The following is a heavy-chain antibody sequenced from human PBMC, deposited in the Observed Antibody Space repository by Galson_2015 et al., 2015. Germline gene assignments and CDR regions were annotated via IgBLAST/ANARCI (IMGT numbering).Heavy chain of an antibody. CDR3: AKDLYSYPAKNDY. J-gene: IGHJ4*02. CDR1: GFTFSSYA. V-gene: IGHV3-23*01. Sequence: SLRLSCAASGFTFSSYAMSWVRQAPGKGLEWVSAISGSGGSTYYADSVKGRFTISRDNSKNTLYLQMNSLRAEDTAVYYCAKDLYSYPAKNDYWGQRTLVTVSS. D-gene: IGHD5-18*01. CDR2: ISGSGGST.